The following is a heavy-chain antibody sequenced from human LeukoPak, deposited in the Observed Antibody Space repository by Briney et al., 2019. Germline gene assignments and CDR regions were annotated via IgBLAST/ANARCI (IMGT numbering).Heavy chain of an antibody. CDR2: ISSSSSYI. Sequence: GGSLRLSCAASGFTFSSYSMNWVRQAPGKGLEWVSSISSSSSYIYYADSVKGRFTISRDNAKNSLYLQMNSLRAEDTAVYYCARYCSSTSCYKFDYWGQGTLVTVSS. V-gene: IGHV3-21*01. D-gene: IGHD2-2*02. CDR3: ARYCSSTSCYKFDY. CDR1: GFTFSSYS. J-gene: IGHJ4*02.